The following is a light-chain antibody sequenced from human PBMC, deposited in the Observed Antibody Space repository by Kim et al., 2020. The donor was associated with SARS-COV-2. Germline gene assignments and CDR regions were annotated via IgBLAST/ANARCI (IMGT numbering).Light chain of an antibody. CDR2: EDN. Sequence: NFMLTQPHSVSESPGETVTISCTRSSGSIASNYVQWYQQRPGSVLSTVIYEDNQRPSGVPDRFSGSIDSSSNSASLTISGLKTEDEADYYCQSYDSSNRVFGGGTQLTVL. CDR1: SGSIASNY. J-gene: IGLJ3*02. V-gene: IGLV6-57*04. CDR3: QSYDSSNRV.